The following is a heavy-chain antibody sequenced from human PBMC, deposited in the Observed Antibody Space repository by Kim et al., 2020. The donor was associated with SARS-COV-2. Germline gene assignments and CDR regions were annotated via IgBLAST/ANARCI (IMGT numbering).Heavy chain of an antibody. J-gene: IGHJ4*02. CDR3: ARAYGPYSSSWYFGY. Sequence: GGSLRLSCAASGFTFSSYGMHWVRQAPGKGLEWVAVIWYDGSNKYYADSVKGRFTISRDNSKNTLYLQMNSLRAEDTAVYYCARAYGPYSSSWYFGYWGQGTLVTVSS. CDR2: IWYDGSNK. D-gene: IGHD6-13*01. CDR1: GFTFSSYG. V-gene: IGHV3-33*01.